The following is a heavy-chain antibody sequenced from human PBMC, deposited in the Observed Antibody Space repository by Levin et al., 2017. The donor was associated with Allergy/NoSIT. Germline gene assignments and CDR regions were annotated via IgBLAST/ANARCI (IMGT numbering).Heavy chain of an antibody. Sequence: PGGSLRLSCAASGFTFSSYWMSWVRQAPGKGLEWVANIKQDGSEKYYVDSVKGRFTISRDNAKNSLYLQMNSLRAEDTAVYYCARVGGVQGVIIRVLLDVWGKGTTVTVSS. J-gene: IGHJ6*04. CDR1: GFTFSSYW. CDR2: IKQDGSEK. V-gene: IGHV3-7*01. CDR3: ARVGGVQGVIIRVLLDV. D-gene: IGHD3-10*01.